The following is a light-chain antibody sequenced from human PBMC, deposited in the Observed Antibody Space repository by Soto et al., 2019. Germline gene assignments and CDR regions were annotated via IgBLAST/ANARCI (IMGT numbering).Light chain of an antibody. CDR3: QHYNSYSEA. J-gene: IGKJ1*01. V-gene: IGKV1-5*01. CDR1: QSISSL. Sequence: DIRMTPSPFTLSASVGDKGTLTCPARQSISSLVGWYQQKPGKAPKLLIYDASSLEGGVPSRFSGSGSGTEFTLTISSLQPDDFATYYCQHYNSYSEAFGQGTKV. CDR2: DAS.